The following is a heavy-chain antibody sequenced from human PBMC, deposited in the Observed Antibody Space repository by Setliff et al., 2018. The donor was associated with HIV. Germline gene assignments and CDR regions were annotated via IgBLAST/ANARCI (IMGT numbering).Heavy chain of an antibody. CDR3: AREGGQGYSGSGSFYHRNFDL. D-gene: IGHD3-10*01. CDR2: INQSGNT. J-gene: IGHJ2*01. CDR1: GGSLSGYY. V-gene: IGHV4-34*01. Sequence: PSETLSLTCAVYGGSLSGYYWSWVRQSPGRGLEWIGEINQSGNTNFNPSLKSRLIILVDTSKSQFSLKLTSVTAADTALYYCAREGGQGYSGSGSFYHRNFDLWGRGTLVTVSS.